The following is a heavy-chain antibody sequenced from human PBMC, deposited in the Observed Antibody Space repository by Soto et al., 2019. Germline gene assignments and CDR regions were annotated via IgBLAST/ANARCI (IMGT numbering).Heavy chain of an antibody. CDR3: ARGVGSSWFDP. D-gene: IGHD6-25*01. V-gene: IGHV1-2*02. CDR2: INPGSGGT. CDR1: GYTFTDYY. Sequence: ASVKVSCKASGYTFTDYYMHWVRQAPGQGLEWMGWINPGSGGTNFAQKFQGRVTMTRDTSISTAHMEVSSLTSDDTAVYYCARGVGSSWFDPWGQGTLVTAPQ. J-gene: IGHJ5*02.